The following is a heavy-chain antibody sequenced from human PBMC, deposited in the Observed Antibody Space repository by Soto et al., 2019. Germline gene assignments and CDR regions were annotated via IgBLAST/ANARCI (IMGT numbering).Heavy chain of an antibody. CDR3: ARDVTGYYYYGMDV. CDR2: ISYDGSNK. D-gene: IGHD4-4*01. V-gene: IGHV3-30-3*01. J-gene: IGHJ6*02. CDR1: GFTFSSYA. Sequence: GGSLRLSCAASGFTFSSYAMHWVRQAPGKGLEWVAVISYDGSNKYYADSVKGRFTISRDNSQNTLYLQMNSLRAEDTAVYYCARDVTGYYYYGMDVWGQGTTVTVSS.